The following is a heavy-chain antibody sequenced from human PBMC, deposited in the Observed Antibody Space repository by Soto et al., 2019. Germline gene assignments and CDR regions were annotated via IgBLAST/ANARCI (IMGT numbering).Heavy chain of an antibody. J-gene: IGHJ4*02. V-gene: IGHV3-7*01. CDR1: GFTFSSYL. Sequence: GGSLRLSCAASGFTFSSYLMSWVRQAPGKGLEWVANIKQDGSEKYYVDSVKGRFTISRDNAKNSLYLQMNSLRAEDTAVYYCAREIYDDYDSSGFDHWGPGTLVTVSS. CDR2: IKQDGSEK. D-gene: IGHD3-22*01. CDR3: AREIYDDYDSSGFDH.